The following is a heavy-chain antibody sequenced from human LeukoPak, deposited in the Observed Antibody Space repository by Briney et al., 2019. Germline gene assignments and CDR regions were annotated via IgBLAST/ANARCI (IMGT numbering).Heavy chain of an antibody. CDR1: GDSISNGGSISNGGHY. CDR3: ARDTRIEWLRFLDY. Sequence: MSSETLSLTCTVSGDSISNGGSISNGGHYWSWIRQFPGKGLEWIGYIYHSGNTYYNPSLESRVTISVDTSENRFSLKLSSVTAADTAIYYCARDTRIEWLRFLDYWGQGVLVTVSS. CDR2: IYHSGNT. V-gene: IGHV4-31*03. J-gene: IGHJ4*02. D-gene: IGHD5-12*01.